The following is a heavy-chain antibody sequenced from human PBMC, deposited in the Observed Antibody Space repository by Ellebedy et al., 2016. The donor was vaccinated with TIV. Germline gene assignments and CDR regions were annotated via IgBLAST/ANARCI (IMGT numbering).Heavy chain of an antibody. CDR3: ARGAPFPYYFDS. J-gene: IGHJ4*02. Sequence: MPSETLSLTCAVSGGFISNYYWTWIRQSPETGLERIGYFYHSGSNGSNPSLKSRVTISVDTPKNQFSLKLNSVTAADTAVYYCARGAPFPYYFDSWGQGLLVTGSS. CDR2: FYHSGSN. CDR1: GGFISNYY. V-gene: IGHV4-59*01.